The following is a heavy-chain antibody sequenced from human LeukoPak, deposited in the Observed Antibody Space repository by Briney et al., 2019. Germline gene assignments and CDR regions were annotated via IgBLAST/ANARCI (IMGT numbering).Heavy chain of an antibody. Sequence: GASVKVSCKASGYTFTSYGISWVRQAPGQGLEWMGRISAYNGNTNYAQKLQGRVTMTTDTSTSTAYMELRSLRSDDTAVYYCARDPTIVVVPAAAFDIWGQGTMVAVSS. V-gene: IGHV1-18*01. CDR2: ISAYNGNT. J-gene: IGHJ3*02. CDR3: ARDPTIVVVPAAAFDI. CDR1: GYTFTSYG. D-gene: IGHD2-2*01.